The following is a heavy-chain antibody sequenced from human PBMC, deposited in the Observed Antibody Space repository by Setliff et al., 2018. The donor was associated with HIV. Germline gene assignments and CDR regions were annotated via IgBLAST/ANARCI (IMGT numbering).Heavy chain of an antibody. CDR1: GFTFTNYE. Sequence: PGGSLRLSCAGSGFTFTNYEINWVRQAPGQGLEWVSYISSSGDTIYYADSVKGRFTISRDNAKNSLYLQMNSLRAEDTAVYYCAKVGRGVVDFFDYWGQGTLVTVSS. D-gene: IGHD2-15*01. J-gene: IGHJ4*02. V-gene: IGHV3-48*03. CDR2: ISSSGDTI. CDR3: AKVGRGVVDFFDY.